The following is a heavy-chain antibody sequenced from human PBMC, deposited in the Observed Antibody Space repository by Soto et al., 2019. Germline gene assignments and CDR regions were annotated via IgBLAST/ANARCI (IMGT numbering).Heavy chain of an antibody. CDR3: ELLPQGRHGMEF. CDR1: GYTFTTFD. CDR2: VNPDSGNT. V-gene: IGHV1-8*01. Sequence: ASVKVSCKASGYTFTTFDINWVRQAPLQVLEWMVCVNPDSGNTGYAQSFQGRVTMARYTSISPAYMELRSLRSEDTAVYDCELLPQGRHGMEFWGPGTTVTVSS. J-gene: IGHJ6*02. D-gene: IGHD1-7*01.